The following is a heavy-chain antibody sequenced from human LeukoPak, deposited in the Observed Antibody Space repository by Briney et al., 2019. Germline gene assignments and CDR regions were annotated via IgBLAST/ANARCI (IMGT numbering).Heavy chain of an antibody. CDR3: ARFLLAHAFDI. CDR1: GFTFSSFE. J-gene: IGHJ3*02. CDR2: ISNRGSTI. V-gene: IGHV3-48*03. Sequence: PGGSLRLSCAASGFTFSSFEMNWVRQAPGKGLEWVSYISNRGSTIYYADSVKGRFTISRDNAKNSLYLQMNSLRAEDTAVYYCARFLLAHAFDIWGQGTMVTVSS.